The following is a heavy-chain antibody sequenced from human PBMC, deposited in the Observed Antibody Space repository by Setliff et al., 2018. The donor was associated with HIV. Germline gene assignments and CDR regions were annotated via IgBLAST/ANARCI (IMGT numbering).Heavy chain of an antibody. D-gene: IGHD2-15*01. CDR2: MNPNSGNT. V-gene: IGHV1-8*02. CDR3: ARGWGGGNCWSSASLPPAGWFDP. J-gene: IGHJ5*02. Sequence: GASVKVSCKASGYTFTSYEINWVRQATGQGLEWMGWMNPNSGNTGYAQKFQGRVTMTRNTSISTAYMELSSLRSEDTAVYYCARGWGGGNCWSSASLPPAGWFDPWGQGTLVTVSS. CDR1: GYTFTSYE.